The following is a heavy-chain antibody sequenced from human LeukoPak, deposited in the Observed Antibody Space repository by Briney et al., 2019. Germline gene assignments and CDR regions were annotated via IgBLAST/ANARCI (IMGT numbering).Heavy chain of an antibody. V-gene: IGHV4-30-4*01. CDR3: ARTPSTYYYDSSGYYFDY. D-gene: IGHD3-22*01. J-gene: IGHJ4*02. CDR1: GGSISSGDSY. Sequence: SQTLSLTCTVSGGSISSGDSYWSWIRQPPGKGLEWIGYIYHSGSTYYNPSLKSRVTISVDRSKNQFSLKLSSVTAADTAVYYCARTPSTYYYDSSGYYFDYWGQGTLVTVSS. CDR2: IYHSGST.